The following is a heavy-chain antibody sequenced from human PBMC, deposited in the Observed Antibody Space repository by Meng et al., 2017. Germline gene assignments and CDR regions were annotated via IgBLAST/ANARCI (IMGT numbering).Heavy chain of an antibody. J-gene: IGHJ4*02. CDR3: SRDLEYTSFDY. V-gene: IGHV3-53*05. Sequence: EGQLVETGGGFVQPGGSLRLSWAASGFTVSSNYMSWVRQAPGKGLEWVSVIYSGGSTYYADSVKGRFTISRDNSKNTLYLQMNSLRAEDTAVYYCSRDLEYTSFDYWGQGTLVTVSS. CDR2: IYSGGST. D-gene: IGHD6-6*01. CDR1: GFTVSSNY.